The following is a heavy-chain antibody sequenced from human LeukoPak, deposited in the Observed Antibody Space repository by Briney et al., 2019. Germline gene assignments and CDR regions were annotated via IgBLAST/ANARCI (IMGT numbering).Heavy chain of an antibody. Sequence: GGSLRLSCGAHGFTFRSYWMPWVRQAPGRVLVWVSRIHSDRSSTSYADSVKGRFTISRDNAKNTLYLQMNSLRAEDTAVYYCARAYDYGDYDFDYWGQGTLVTVSS. D-gene: IGHD4-17*01. CDR3: ARAYDYGDYDFDY. V-gene: IGHV3-74*01. J-gene: IGHJ4*02. CDR2: IHSDRSST. CDR1: GFTFRSYW.